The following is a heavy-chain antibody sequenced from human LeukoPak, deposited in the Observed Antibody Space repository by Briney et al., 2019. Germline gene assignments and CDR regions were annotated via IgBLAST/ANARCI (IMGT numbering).Heavy chain of an antibody. CDR2: INPSGGST. J-gene: IGHJ6*02. CDR3: AVERGYCSGGSCLYYYYGMDV. V-gene: IGHV1-46*01. Sequence: ASVEVSCKASGYTFTSYYMHWVRQAPGQGLEWMGIINPSGGSTSYAQKFQGRVTMTRDTSTSTVYMELSSLRSEDTAVYYCAVERGYCSGGSCLYYYYGMDVWGQGTTVTVSS. CDR1: GYTFTSYY. D-gene: IGHD2-15*01.